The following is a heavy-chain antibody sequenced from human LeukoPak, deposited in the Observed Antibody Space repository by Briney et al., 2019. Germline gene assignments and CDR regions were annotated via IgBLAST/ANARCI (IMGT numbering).Heavy chain of an antibody. CDR3: ARTLYDFWSGYQRPWFDY. J-gene: IGHJ4*02. CDR1: GGSISSGGYY. CDR2: IYYSGST. Sequence: SETLSLTCTVSGGSISSGGYYWSWIRQHPGEGLEGIGYIYYSGSTYYNPSLKSRVTISVDTSKNQFSLKLSSVTAADTAVYYCARTLYDFWSGYQRPWFDYWGQGTLVTVSS. D-gene: IGHD3-3*01. V-gene: IGHV4-31*03.